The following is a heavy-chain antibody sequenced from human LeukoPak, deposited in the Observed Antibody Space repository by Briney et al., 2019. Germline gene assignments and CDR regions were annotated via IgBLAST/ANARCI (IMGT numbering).Heavy chain of an antibody. D-gene: IGHD6-13*01. J-gene: IGHJ5*02. V-gene: IGHV1-18*01. CDR3: AREYSSSGGDWFDP. CDR1: GYTFTSYG. CDR2: ISAYNGNT. Sequence: PGASVKVSCKASGYTFTSYGISWVRQAPGQGLEWMGWISAYNGNTNYAQKLQGRVTMTTDTSTSTAYMELRSLRSDDTAAYCCAREYSSSGGDWFDPWGQGTLVTVSS.